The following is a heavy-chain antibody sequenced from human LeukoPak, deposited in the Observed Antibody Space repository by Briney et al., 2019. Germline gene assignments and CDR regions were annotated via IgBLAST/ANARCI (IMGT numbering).Heavy chain of an antibody. CDR3: AKAELGVDTFFDY. CDR1: GFTFSSYG. V-gene: IGHV3-30*02. D-gene: IGHD3-3*01. CDR2: IRYDGSNK. J-gene: IGHJ4*02. Sequence: GGSLRLSCAASGFTFSSYGMHWVRQAPGKGLEWVAFIRYDGSNKNYADSVQGRFTISRDNSKRTLFLQMNSLRAEDTAFYYCAKAELGVDTFFDYWDQGTLVTVSS.